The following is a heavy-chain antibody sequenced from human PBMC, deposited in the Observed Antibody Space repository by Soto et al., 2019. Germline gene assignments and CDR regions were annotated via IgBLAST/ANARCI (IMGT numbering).Heavy chain of an antibody. CDR3: ARYSSSSMLYYYYTDV. V-gene: IGHV3-23*01. D-gene: IGHD6-6*01. CDR2: ISGSGGST. J-gene: IGHJ6*03. CDR1: GFTFSSYA. Sequence: PGGSLRLSCAASGFTFSSYAMSWVRQAPGKGLEWVSAISGSGGSTYYADSVKGRFTISRDHSKNTLYLQMNSLRAEDTAVYYCARYSSSSMLYYYYTDVWGKGTTVTVSS.